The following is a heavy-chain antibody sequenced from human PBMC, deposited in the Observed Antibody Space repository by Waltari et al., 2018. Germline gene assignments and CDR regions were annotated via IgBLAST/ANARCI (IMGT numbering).Heavy chain of an antibody. Sequence: QVQLVQSGTEVKKPGASVKVSCETSGYSFSSYGIPWVRQAPGQGLEWMGWISTYNGDTDYAQKFQGRVTMTTDTSTSTAYMELRSLTSDDTALYYCARGSATLGDWGQGTLVTVSS. CDR2: ISTYNGDT. CDR1: GYSFSSYG. J-gene: IGHJ4*02. V-gene: IGHV1-18*01. D-gene: IGHD6-25*01. CDR3: ARGSATLGD.